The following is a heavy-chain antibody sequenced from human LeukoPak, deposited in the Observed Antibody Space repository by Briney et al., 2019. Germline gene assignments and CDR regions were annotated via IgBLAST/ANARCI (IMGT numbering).Heavy chain of an antibody. Sequence: SETLSLTCAVYGGSFSGYYWSWIRQPPGKGLEWIGEINHSGSTNYNPSLKSRVNISVDTSKNQFSLKLSSVTAADTAVYYCARRRVRGYFDYWGQGTLVTVSS. V-gene: IGHV4-34*01. J-gene: IGHJ4*02. CDR2: INHSGST. CDR3: ARRRVRGYFDY. CDR1: GGSFSGYY.